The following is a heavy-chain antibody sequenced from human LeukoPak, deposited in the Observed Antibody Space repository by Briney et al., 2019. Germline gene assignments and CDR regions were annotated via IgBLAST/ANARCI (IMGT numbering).Heavy chain of an antibody. D-gene: IGHD5-18*01. V-gene: IGHV3-53*01. CDR2: IYSGGST. CDR1: GLAVSSNY. CDR3: ARAVRGYSYAYLPY. Sequence: GGSLRLSCAASGLAVSSNYMSWVRQAPGKGLEWVSVIYSGGSTYYADSVKGRFTISRDNSKNTLYLQMNSLRAEDMAVYYCARAVRGYSYAYLPYWGQGTLVTVSS. J-gene: IGHJ4*02.